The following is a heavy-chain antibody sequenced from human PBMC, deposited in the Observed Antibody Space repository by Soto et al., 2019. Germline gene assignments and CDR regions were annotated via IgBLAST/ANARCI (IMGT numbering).Heavy chain of an antibody. J-gene: IGHJ5*02. Sequence: QVQLVQSGAEVKKPGASVKVSCKASGYTFTSYGISWVRQAPGQGLEWMGWISAYNGNTNYAQKLQGRVTMTTDTSTRTAYMGLGSLRSDDRAVYYCAREARLYYYGSGSYYKSWFDPWGQGTLVTVSS. CDR1: GYTFTSYG. V-gene: IGHV1-18*01. CDR3: AREARLYYYGSGSYYKSWFDP. D-gene: IGHD3-10*01. CDR2: ISAYNGNT.